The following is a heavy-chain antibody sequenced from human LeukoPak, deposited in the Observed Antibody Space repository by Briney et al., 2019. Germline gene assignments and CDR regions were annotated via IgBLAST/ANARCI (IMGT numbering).Heavy chain of an antibody. Sequence: SETLSLTCAVYGGSFSGYYWSWIRQPPGKGLEWIGEINHSGSTNYNPSLKSRVTISVDTSKNQFSLKLSSVTAADTAVYYCASLGATIDYWGRGTLVTVSS. CDR2: INHSGST. D-gene: IGHD5-12*01. J-gene: IGHJ4*02. V-gene: IGHV4-34*01. CDR3: ASLGATIDY. CDR1: GGSFSGYY.